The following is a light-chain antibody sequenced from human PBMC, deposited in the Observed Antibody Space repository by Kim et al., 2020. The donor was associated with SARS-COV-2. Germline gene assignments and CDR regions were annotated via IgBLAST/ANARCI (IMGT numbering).Light chain of an antibody. V-gene: IGKV1-27*01. CDR1: QSISHD. CDR2: AAS. Sequence: ASVGDRVTITCRASQSISHDLAWYQQKPGKVPKLLIFAASALHSGVPSRFSGSGSGTDFTLTISSLQPEDVATYYCQKYNGAPWTFGQGTKVDIK. CDR3: QKYNGAPWT. J-gene: IGKJ1*01.